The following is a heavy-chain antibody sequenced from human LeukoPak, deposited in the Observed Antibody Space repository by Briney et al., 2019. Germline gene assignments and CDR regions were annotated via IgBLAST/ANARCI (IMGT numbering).Heavy chain of an antibody. J-gene: IGHJ4*02. CDR1: GGSMSTYY. CDR3: ASQAGWLQSY. CDR2: IYYSGST. Sequence: PSETLSLTCTVSGGSMSTYYWSWIRQPPEKELEWIGYIYYSGSTNYNPSLKSRVTISVDTSKNQFSLKLSSVTAADTAVYYCASQAGWLQSYWGQGTLVTVSS. D-gene: IGHD5-24*01. V-gene: IGHV4-59*12.